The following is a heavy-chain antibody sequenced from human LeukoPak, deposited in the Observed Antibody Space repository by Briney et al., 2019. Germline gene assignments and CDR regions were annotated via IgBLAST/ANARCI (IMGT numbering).Heavy chain of an antibody. CDR2: IYYSGST. CDR1: GGSISSSSYY. Sequence: ASETLSLTCPVSGGSISSSSYYWGWIRQPPGKGLGWIGSIYYSGSTYYNPSLKSRVTISVDTSKNQFSLKLSSVTAADTAVYYCARVSLNWNYGIDYWGQGTLVTVSS. V-gene: IGHV4-39*07. D-gene: IGHD1-7*01. CDR3: ARVSLNWNYGIDY. J-gene: IGHJ4*02.